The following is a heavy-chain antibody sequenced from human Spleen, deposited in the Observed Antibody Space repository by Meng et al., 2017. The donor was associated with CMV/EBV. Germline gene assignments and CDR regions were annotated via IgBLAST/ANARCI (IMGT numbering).Heavy chain of an antibody. D-gene: IGHD1-26*01. Sequence: GESLKISCAASGFTFRSYAMNWVRRAPGKGLEWVSSISSSSDYIHYADSVKGRFTISRDNAKNSLSLQMNSLRVEDTAVYFCARGGRGSLDYWGQGTLVTVSS. V-gene: IGHV3-21*06. J-gene: IGHJ4*02. CDR2: ISSSSDYI. CDR1: GFTFRSYA. CDR3: ARGGRGSLDY.